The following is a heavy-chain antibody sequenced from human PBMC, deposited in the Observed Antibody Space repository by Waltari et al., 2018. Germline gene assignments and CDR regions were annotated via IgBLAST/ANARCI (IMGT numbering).Heavy chain of an antibody. CDR2: IHHSGST. CDR3: ARDDRFLEWLLAFDI. D-gene: IGHD3-3*01. Sequence: QVQLQESGPGLVKTSETLSLTCTVSGYSISSGYYWGWIRQPPGTWLEWIGSIHHSGSTSYNPSLKSRFTISVATSKNQFSLKLSSVTAADTAVYYCARDDRFLEWLLAFDIWGQGTMVTVSS. J-gene: IGHJ3*02. V-gene: IGHV4-38-2*02. CDR1: GYSISSGYY.